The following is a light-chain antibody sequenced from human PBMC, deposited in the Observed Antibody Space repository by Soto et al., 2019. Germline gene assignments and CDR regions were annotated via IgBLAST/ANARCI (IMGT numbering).Light chain of an antibody. CDR3: QQYDTYSRT. J-gene: IGKJ1*01. CDR2: KAS. Sequence: DIQMTQSPSTLSASVGDRVTIICRASQSISSWLAWYQQKPGKAPKLLIYKASSLESGVPSRFSGSGSGTEFTLTISSLQPDDFATYHCQQYDTYSRTFGQGT. CDR1: QSISSW. V-gene: IGKV1-5*03.